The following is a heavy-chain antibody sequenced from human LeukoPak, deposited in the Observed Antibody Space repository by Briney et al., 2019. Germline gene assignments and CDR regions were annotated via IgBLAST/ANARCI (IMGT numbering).Heavy chain of an antibody. V-gene: IGHV3-21*01. CDR3: ARDGYSSGWSGDNWFDP. D-gene: IGHD6-19*01. CDR2: ISSSSSYI. CDR1: GFTFDDYG. Sequence: GGSLRLSCAASGFTFDDYGMSWVRQAPGKGLEWVSSISSSSSYIYYADSVKGRFTISRDNAKNSLYLQMNSLRAEDTAVYYCARDGYSSGWSGDNWFDPWGQGTLVTVSS. J-gene: IGHJ5*02.